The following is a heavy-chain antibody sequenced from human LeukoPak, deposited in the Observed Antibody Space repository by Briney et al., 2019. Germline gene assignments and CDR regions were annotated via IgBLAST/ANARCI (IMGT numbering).Heavy chain of an antibody. CDR2: ISASGDST. Sequence: GGSLRLSCAASGFTFSNYVMSWVRQAPGKGLEWVSAISASGDSTYYADSVKGRFTISRDNSKNTLFLQMNTLRTTAVYYCAKGFNYGSGRYEYYQHWGQGTLVTVSS. CDR1: GFTFSNYV. V-gene: IGHV3-23*01. CDR3: AKGFNYGSGRYEYYQH. J-gene: IGHJ1*01. D-gene: IGHD3-10*01.